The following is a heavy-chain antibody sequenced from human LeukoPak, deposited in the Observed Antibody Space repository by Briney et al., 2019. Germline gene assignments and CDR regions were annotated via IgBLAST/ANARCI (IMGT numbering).Heavy chain of an antibody. CDR2: IYTSGST. CDR1: GGSIGSYY. CDR3: ARDIADAFDI. J-gene: IGHJ3*02. D-gene: IGHD3-16*02. V-gene: IGHV4-4*07. Sequence: PSETLSLTCTVSGGSIGSYYWNWIRQPAGKGLEWIGRIYTSGSTNYNPSLKSRVTISVDKSKNLFSLRLSSVTAADTAVYYCARDIADAFDIWGQGTMVTVSS.